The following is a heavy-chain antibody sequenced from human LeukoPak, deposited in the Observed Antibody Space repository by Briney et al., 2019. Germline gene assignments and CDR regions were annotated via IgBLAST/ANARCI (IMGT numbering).Heavy chain of an antibody. D-gene: IGHD3-10*01. CDR3: ARGAYDSGSYQYFFDY. CDR2: IYYTGST. CDR1: GGSISSSSYY. V-gene: IGHV4-61*01. Sequence: SSETLSLTCTVSGGSISSSSYYWSWIRQPPGKGLEWIGYIYYTGSTDYNPSLKSRVTISLDTSKHQFSLRLTSVTAADTAVYYCARGAYDSGSYQYFFDYWGQGTLVTVSS. J-gene: IGHJ4*02.